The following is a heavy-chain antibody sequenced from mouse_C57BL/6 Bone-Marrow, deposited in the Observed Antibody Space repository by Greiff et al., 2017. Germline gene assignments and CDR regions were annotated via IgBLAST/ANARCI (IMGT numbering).Heavy chain of an antibody. J-gene: IGHJ2*01. V-gene: IGHV5-17*01. CDR3: ARGNSWADY. CDR2: ISSGSSTI. CDR1: GFTFSDYG. Sequence: EVKLVESGGGLVKPGGSLKLSCAVSGFTFSDYGMHWVRQAPEKGLEWVAYISSGSSTIYYADTVKGRFTISRDNAKNTLFLQMASLKSEDTDMYYCARGNSWADYWGQGTTLTVSS. D-gene: IGHD3-1*01.